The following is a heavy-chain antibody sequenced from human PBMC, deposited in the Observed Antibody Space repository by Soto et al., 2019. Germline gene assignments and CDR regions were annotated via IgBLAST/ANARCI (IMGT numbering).Heavy chain of an antibody. CDR1: GYTFTSYG. Sequence: ASVKVSCKASGYTFTSYGISWVRQAPGQGLEWMGWISAYNGNTNYAQKLQGRVTMTTDTSTSTAYMELRSLRSDDTAVYYCAIFLPGIAVAGTKDSWFDPWGQGTLVTVSS. V-gene: IGHV1-18*01. D-gene: IGHD6-19*01. CDR2: ISAYNGNT. CDR3: AIFLPGIAVAGTKDSWFDP. J-gene: IGHJ5*02.